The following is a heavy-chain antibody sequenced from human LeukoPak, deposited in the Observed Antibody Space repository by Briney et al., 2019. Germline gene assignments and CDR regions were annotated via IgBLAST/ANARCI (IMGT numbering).Heavy chain of an antibody. J-gene: IGHJ5*02. D-gene: IGHD3-9*01. V-gene: IGHV4-34*01. CDR2: INHSGST. Sequence: SETLSLTCAVYGGSFSGYYWSWIRQPPGKGLEWIGEINHSGSTNYNPSLKSRVTISVDTSKNQFSLELSSVTAADTAVYYCARLTPVLRYFDWLAGWFDPWGQGTLVTVSS. CDR3: ARLTPVLRYFDWLAGWFDP. CDR1: GGSFSGYY.